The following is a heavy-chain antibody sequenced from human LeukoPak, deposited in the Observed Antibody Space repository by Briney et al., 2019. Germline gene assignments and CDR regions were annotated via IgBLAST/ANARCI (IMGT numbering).Heavy chain of an antibody. CDR1: GYTFTSYD. CDR2: MNPNSGNT. J-gene: IGHJ4*02. V-gene: IGHV1-8*01. Sequence: WASVKVSCKASGYTFTSYDINWVRQATGQGLEWMGWMNPNSGNTGYARKFQGRVTMTKNTSISTAYMELSSLRSEDTAVYYCARAAVAATSRNFDYWGQGTLVTVSS. CDR3: ARAAVAATSRNFDY. D-gene: IGHD2-15*01.